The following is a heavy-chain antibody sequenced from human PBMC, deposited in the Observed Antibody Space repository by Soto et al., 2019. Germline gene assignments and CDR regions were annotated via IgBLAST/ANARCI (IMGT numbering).Heavy chain of an antibody. D-gene: IGHD6-25*01. CDR3: AKGGSGGHLDY. V-gene: IGHV4-59*08. J-gene: IGHJ4*02. CDR2: IYYTGST. Sequence: SETLSLTCTVSGVSINNYYWTWIRQPPGKRLGWIGAIYYTGSTTYNPSLRSRVTFSVXXXXXXFXLXLXXXTAADTAVYFCAKGGSGGHLDYWGQGTLVTLSS. CDR1: GVSINNYY.